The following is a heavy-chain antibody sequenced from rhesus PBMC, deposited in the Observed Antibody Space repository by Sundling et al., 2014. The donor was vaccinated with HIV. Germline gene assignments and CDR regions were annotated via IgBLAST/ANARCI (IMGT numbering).Heavy chain of an antibody. J-gene: IGHJ5-1*01. CDR2: INGDSGST. V-gene: IGHV4-80*01. CDR1: GASISSYW. D-gene: IGHD1-1*01. Sequence: QVQLQESGPGLVKPSETLSLTCSVSGASISSYWWSWIRQPPGKGLEWIGEINGDSGSTNYNPSLKSRITISRDRSKNQFSLNLSSVTAADTAVYYCAITRWKHFGVWGPGVLVTVSS. CDR3: AITRWKHFGV.